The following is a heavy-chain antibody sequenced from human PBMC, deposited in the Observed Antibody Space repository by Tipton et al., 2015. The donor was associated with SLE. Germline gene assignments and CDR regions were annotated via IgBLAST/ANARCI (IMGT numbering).Heavy chain of an antibody. CDR1: GASFSGYY. Sequence: TLSLTCAVYGASFSGYYWNWIRQPPGKGLEWIGEISHSGITNYNPSLKSRLTMSVDTSKKQFSLKLTSVTGADTAVYYCARLRLNRSGWYGFDYWGQGTLVTVSS. CDR2: ISHSGIT. V-gene: IGHV4-34*01. J-gene: IGHJ4*02. D-gene: IGHD6-19*01. CDR3: ARLRLNRSGWYGFDY.